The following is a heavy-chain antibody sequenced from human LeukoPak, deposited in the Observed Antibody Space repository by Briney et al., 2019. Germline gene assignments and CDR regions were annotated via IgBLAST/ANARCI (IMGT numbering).Heavy chain of an antibody. J-gene: IGHJ1*01. CDR3: ARHGAAANGEGFQH. CDR2: IYYSGST. D-gene: IGHD6-13*01. V-gene: IGHV4-59*08. Sequence: SETLSLTCTVSGGSISSYYWSWIRQPPGKGLEWIGYIYYSGSTNYNPSLKSRVTISVDTSKNQFSLKLSSVTAADTAVYYCARHGAAANGEGFQHWGQGTLVTVSS. CDR1: GGSISSYY.